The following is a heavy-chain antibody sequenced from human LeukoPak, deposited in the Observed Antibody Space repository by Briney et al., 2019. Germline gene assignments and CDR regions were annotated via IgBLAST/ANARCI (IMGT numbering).Heavy chain of an antibody. CDR1: GFTLSRYW. J-gene: IGHJ4*02. CDR3: ARDTNY. CDR2: IKQDGSEK. V-gene: IGHV3-7*01. D-gene: IGHD3-3*01. Sequence: GGSLRLSCAASGFTLSRYWMSWVRQAPGKGLEWVANIKQDGSEKYYVDSVKGRFTISSDNAKNSLYLQMNSLRAEDTAVYYCARDTNYWGQGTLVTVSS.